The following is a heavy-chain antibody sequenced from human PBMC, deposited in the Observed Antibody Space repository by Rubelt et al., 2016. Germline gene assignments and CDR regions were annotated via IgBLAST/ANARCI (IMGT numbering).Heavy chain of an antibody. CDR1: GGSISSSTYY. V-gene: IGHV4-39*01. CDR3: ARGHWNYFDY. D-gene: IGHD1-1*01. J-gene: IGHJ4*02. CDR2: ISYSGST. Sequence: QLQLQESGPGLVKPSATLSLTCTVSGGSISSSTYYWGWIRQPPGKGLEWIGSISYSGSTYYNPSLTSRVTISVDTPKNLFSLKLSSWTAADTAVYYCARGHWNYFDYWGQGTLVTVSS.